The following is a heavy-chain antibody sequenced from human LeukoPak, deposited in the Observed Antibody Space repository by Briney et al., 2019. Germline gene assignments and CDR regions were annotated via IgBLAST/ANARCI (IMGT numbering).Heavy chain of an antibody. CDR1: GGSISSSGSY. D-gene: IGHD6-19*01. CDR3: ARHEAYSSGWVDY. CDR2: IHYIAST. V-gene: IGHV4-39*01. J-gene: IGHJ4*02. Sequence: PSETLSLTCTVSGGSISSSGSYWGWVRQPPAKGLEWIGNIHYIASTYYNPSLKSRVTISVDTSKNQFSLRLSSVTAADTAVYYCARHEAYSSGWVDYWGQGTLVTVSA.